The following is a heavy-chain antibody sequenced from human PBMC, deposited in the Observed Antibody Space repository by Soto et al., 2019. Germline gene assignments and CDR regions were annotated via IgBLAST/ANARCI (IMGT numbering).Heavy chain of an antibody. Sequence: EVQLLESGGGLVQPGGSLRLSCAASGFTFSSYAMSWVRQAPGKGLEWVSAISGSGGSTYYADSVKGRFTISRDNSKNTLYRQMNSLRVEDTAVYYCSSSSGWENGDYWGQGTLVTVSS. CDR3: SSSSGWENGDY. J-gene: IGHJ4*02. D-gene: IGHD6-19*01. CDR1: GFTFSSYA. V-gene: IGHV3-23*01. CDR2: ISGSGGST.